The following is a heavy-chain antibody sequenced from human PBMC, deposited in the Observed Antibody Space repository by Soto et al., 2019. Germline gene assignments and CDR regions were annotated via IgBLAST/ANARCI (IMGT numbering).Heavy chain of an antibody. D-gene: IGHD4-17*01. J-gene: IGHJ4*02. CDR3: ARLRDDYGDYFDY. Sequence: PGESLKISCKVSGDSFTSFWIGWVRQMPGKGLEWLGSIYPGDSDTRYSPSFQGKVTISADKSISTAYLQWSSLKASDTAMYYCARLRDDYGDYFDYWGQGTLVTVSS. CDR2: IYPGDSDT. CDR1: GDSFTSFW. V-gene: IGHV5-51*01.